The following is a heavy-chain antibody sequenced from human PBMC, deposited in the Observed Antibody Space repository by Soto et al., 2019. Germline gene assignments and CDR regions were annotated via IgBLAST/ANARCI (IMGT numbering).Heavy chain of an antibody. Sequence: ASVKVSCKASGYTFTSYAMHWVRQAPGQRLEWMGWINAGNGNTKYSQKFQGRVTITRDTSASTAYMELSSLRSEDTAVYYCARDSPEYYDFWSGYAPHFDYWGQGTLVTVSS. CDR2: INAGNGNT. J-gene: IGHJ4*02. CDR1: GYTFTSYA. V-gene: IGHV1-3*01. D-gene: IGHD3-3*01. CDR3: ARDSPEYYDFWSGYAPHFDY.